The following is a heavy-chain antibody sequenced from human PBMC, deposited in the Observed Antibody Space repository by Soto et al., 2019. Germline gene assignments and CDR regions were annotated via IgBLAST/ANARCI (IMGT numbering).Heavy chain of an antibody. V-gene: IGHV4-30-2*01. CDR1: GGTISGSRYY. Sequence: SETLSLTCTVSGGTISGSRYYWGWIRQPPGKGLEWIGYIYHSGSTYYNPSLKSRVTISVDRSKNQFSLKLSSVTAADTAVYYCARGQVVAAQHWGQGTLVTVS. CDR2: IYHSGST. CDR3: ARGQVVAAQH. J-gene: IGHJ4*02. D-gene: IGHD2-15*01.